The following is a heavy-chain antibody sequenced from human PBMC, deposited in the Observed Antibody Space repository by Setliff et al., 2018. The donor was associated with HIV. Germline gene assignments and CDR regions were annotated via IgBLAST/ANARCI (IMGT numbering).Heavy chain of an antibody. D-gene: IGHD3-3*01. J-gene: IGHJ3*02. V-gene: IGHV1-46*01. CDR3: ARGYYNFWSGYYDSRFPNPIDAFDI. CDR1: GYTSTSFS. Sequence: ASVKVSCKASGYTSTSFSLHWVRQAPGQGLEWMGIINPSGDVIRYAQKFQGRVTMTRDTSTSTVYMDLRSLRSDDTAVYYCARGYYNFWSGYYDSRFPNPIDAFDIWGQGTMVTVSS. CDR2: INPSGDVI.